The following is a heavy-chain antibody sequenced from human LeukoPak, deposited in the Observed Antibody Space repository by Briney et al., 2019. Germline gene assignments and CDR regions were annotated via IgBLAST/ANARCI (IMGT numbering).Heavy chain of an antibody. Sequence: GGSLRLSCAASGFTFSDYYMSWIRQAPGKGLEWVSYITSSGSSIHYADSVKGRFTVSRDNAKNSLYLQMNGLGAEDTAVYYCARELNGYGYYFFDYWGPGTLVTVSS. CDR1: GFTFSDYY. J-gene: IGHJ4*02. CDR2: ITSSGSSI. D-gene: IGHD3-16*01. CDR3: ARELNGYGYYFFDY. V-gene: IGHV3-11*04.